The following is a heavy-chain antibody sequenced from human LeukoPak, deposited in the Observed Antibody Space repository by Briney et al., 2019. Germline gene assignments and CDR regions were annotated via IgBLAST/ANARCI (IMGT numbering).Heavy chain of an antibody. CDR2: ISTSSSYI. J-gene: IGHJ5*02. Sequence: GGSLRLSCAASGFTFSRYSMNWVRQAPGKGLEWVSFISTSSSYIYYADSVKGRFTISRDNARNSLYLQMNSLTAEDTAVYYCARGLSSSTWYGFDPWGQGTLVTVSS. D-gene: IGHD6-13*01. V-gene: IGHV3-21*01. CDR3: ARGLSSSTWYGFDP. CDR1: GFTFSRYS.